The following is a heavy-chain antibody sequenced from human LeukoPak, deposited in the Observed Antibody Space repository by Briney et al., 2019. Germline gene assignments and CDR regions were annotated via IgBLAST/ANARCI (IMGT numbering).Heavy chain of an antibody. J-gene: IGHJ6*04. CDR3: ARITGKEPPANYNYYTLDA. CDR2: IYYSGST. Sequence: SETLSLTCTVSGGSISSYYWSWIRQPPGKGLEWIGYIYYSGSTNYNPSLKSRVTISVDTSKNQFSLKLSSVTAADTAVYYCARITGKEPPANYNYYTLDAWGKGPRSPSPQ. D-gene: IGHD3-10*01. CDR1: GGSISSYY. V-gene: IGHV4-59*01.